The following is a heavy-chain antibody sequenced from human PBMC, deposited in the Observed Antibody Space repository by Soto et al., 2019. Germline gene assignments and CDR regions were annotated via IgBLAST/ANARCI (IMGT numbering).Heavy chain of an antibody. CDR3: TRPKNELPFCSSDCKGD. Sequence: GGSLRLSCAASGLTFSDSAIHWVRQASGKGLEWVGRIRSKTNNYATTYAASVKGRFTISRDDSKTTAYLQLHRLKPEAWAVYYCTRPKNELPFCSSDCKGDWGQGTTVTV. CDR1: GLTFSDSA. V-gene: IGHV3-73*01. D-gene: IGHD1-7*01. CDR2: IRSKTNNYAT. J-gene: IGHJ6*02.